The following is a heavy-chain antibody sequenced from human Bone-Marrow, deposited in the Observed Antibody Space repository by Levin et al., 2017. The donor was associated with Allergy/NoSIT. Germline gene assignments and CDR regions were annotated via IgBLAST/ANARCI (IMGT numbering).Heavy chain of an antibody. D-gene: IGHD1-20*01. V-gene: IGHV3-33*01. CDR3: ARDTANNWKGGGYFDY. J-gene: IGHJ4*02. CDR1: GFTFSSYG. Sequence: GGSLRLSCAASGFTFSSYGMHWVRQAPGKGLEWVAVIWYDGSNKYYADSVKGRFTISRDNSKNTLYLQMNSLRAEDTAVYYCARDTANNWKGGGYFDYWGQGTLVTVSS. CDR2: IWYDGSNK.